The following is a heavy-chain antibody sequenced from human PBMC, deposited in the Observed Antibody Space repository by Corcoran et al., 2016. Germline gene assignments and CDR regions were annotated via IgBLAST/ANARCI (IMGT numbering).Heavy chain of an antibody. CDR1: GFTFSSYS. D-gene: IGHD2-15*01. CDR2: ISSSSYI. Sequence: EVQLVESGGGLVKPGGSLRLSCAASGFTFSSYSMNWVRQAPGKGLEWVSSISSSSYIYYADSVKDRFTISRDNAKNSLYLQMNSLRAEDTAVYYCARDRYCSGGSCYSTSDWGQGTLVTVSS. V-gene: IGHV3-21*01. CDR3: ARDRYCSGGSCYSTSD. J-gene: IGHJ4*02.